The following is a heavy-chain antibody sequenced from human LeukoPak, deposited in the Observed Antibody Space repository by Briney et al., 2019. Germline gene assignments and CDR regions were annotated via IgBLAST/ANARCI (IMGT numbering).Heavy chain of an antibody. V-gene: IGHV1-69*05. CDR1: GGTFSSYA. CDR3: ARQGWRVPAAIYAFDI. J-gene: IGHJ3*02. CDR2: IIPIFGTA. Sequence: GASVKVSCKASGGTFSSYAISWVRQAPGQGLEWMGGIIPIFGTANYAQKFQGRVTITTDESTSTAYMELSSLRSEDTAVYYCARQGWRVPAAIYAFDIWGQGTKVTVSS. D-gene: IGHD2-2*01.